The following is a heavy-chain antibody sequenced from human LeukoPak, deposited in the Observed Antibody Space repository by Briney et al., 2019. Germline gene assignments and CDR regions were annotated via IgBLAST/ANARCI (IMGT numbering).Heavy chain of an antibody. D-gene: IGHD3-22*01. Sequence: GASVKVSCKASGYTFTSYDINWVRQATGQGLEWMGWMNPNSGNTGYAQKFQGRVTITADESTSTAYMELSSLRSEDTAVYYCARDQYYYDSSGYGTLFDYWGQGTLVTVSS. CDR1: GYTFTSYD. V-gene: IGHV1-8*01. CDR2: MNPNSGNT. CDR3: ARDQYYYDSSGYGTLFDY. J-gene: IGHJ4*02.